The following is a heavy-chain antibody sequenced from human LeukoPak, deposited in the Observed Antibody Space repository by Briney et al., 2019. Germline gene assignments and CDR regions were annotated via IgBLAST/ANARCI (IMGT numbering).Heavy chain of an antibody. V-gene: IGHV3-30*03. CDR1: GFTFSSYG. Sequence: GGSLRLSCAASGFTFSSYGMDWVRQAPGKGLEWVAVISYDGSTKYYADSVKGRFTISRDNSKNTLYLQMNSLRAEDTALYYCARDHNYAFDIWGQGTMVTVSS. D-gene: IGHD5-24*01. J-gene: IGHJ3*02. CDR3: ARDHNYAFDI. CDR2: ISYDGSTK.